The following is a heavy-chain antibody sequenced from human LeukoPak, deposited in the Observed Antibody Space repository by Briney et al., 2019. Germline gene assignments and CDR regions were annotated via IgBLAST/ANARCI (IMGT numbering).Heavy chain of an antibody. CDR1: GFTFSSAA. CDR2: ISPTGGNT. J-gene: IGHJ4*02. Sequence: GGSLKRSGAASGFTFSSAAMTWVRQAPGKGLEWVSLISPTGGNTFYADSVKGRFAISRDNSKNTLYLEMNSLRAEDTAVYFCAKDIQCTYWGQGALVTVSS. D-gene: IGHD2-21*01. V-gene: IGHV3-23*01. CDR3: AKDIQCTY.